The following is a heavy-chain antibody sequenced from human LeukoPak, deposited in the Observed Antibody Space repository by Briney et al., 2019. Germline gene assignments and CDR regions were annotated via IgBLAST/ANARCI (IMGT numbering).Heavy chain of an antibody. Sequence: ASVKVSCKASGYTFTGYYMHWVRQAPGQGLEWMGWINPNSGGTNYAQKFQGRVTMTEDTSTDTAYMELSSLRSEDTAVYYCATDLYDYWGQGTLVTVSS. CDR3: ATDLYDY. J-gene: IGHJ4*02. CDR1: GYTFTGYY. CDR2: INPNSGGT. D-gene: IGHD3-16*01. V-gene: IGHV1-2*02.